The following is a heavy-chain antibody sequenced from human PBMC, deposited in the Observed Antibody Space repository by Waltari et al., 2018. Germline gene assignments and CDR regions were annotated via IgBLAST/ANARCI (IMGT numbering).Heavy chain of an antibody. CDR2: AHRSGRT. CDR3: ARDLGRGLFLDS. D-gene: IGHD2-15*01. CDR1: W. Sequence: WWSWVRQSPDKGLEWIGQAHRSGRTNYNPSFASRAIVSLDTSMNQFSLRILSATAADTAVYYCARDLGRGLFLDSSGQGTLVTVSP. V-gene: IGHV4-4*02. J-gene: IGHJ4*02.